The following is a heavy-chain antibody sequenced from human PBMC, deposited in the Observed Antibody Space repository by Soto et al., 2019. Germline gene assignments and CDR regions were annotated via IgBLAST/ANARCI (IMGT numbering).Heavy chain of an antibody. Sequence: GRSLKISSKCTVYSFTSYWIGWVRQIPGKDLEWMGIIYPGDSDTRYSPSFQGQVTISADKSISTAYLQWSSLKASDTAMYYCVRRGYYYDSSATNEGAFDIWGQGTMVTVSS. J-gene: IGHJ3*02. V-gene: IGHV5-51*01. CDR3: VRRGYYYDSSATNEGAFDI. CDR2: IYPGDSDT. CDR1: VYSFTSYW. D-gene: IGHD3-22*01.